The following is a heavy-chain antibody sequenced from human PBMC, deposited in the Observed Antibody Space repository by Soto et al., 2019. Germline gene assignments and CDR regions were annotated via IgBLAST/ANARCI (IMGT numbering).Heavy chain of an antibody. Sequence: PGGSLRLSCTAFGFSLGDFAMSWFRLAPGKGLEWVGFIRSKAFGGTTEYAASVKGRFTISRDDSNSIAYLQMDNLQAEDTAVYYCSRRSSSSGCEGDRGGNCFDRWGQGTLVTVSS. CDR2: IRSKAFGGTT. CDR1: GFSLGDFA. V-gene: IGHV3-49*03. D-gene: IGHD2-2*01. CDR3: SRRSSSSGCEGDRGGNCFDR. J-gene: IGHJ5*02.